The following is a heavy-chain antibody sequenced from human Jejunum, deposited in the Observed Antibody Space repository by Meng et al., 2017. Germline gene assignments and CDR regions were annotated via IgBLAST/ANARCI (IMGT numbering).Heavy chain of an antibody. J-gene: IGHJ4*02. D-gene: IGHD2-15*01. CDR3: ARDGFSIGHHFDY. CDR2: IYYSGST. CDR1: CGSMGGYN. V-gene: IGHV4-59*01. Sequence: LSGTVSLTLTCSCGSMGGYNWSWIRQPPGKGLEWIGYIYYSGSTNYNPPLKSRVTISVDTSKNQFSLKLSSVTAADTAVYYCARDGFSIGHHFDYWGQGTLVTVSS.